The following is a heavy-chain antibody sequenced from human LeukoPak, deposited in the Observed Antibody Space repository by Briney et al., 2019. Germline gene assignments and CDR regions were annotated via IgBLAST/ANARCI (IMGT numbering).Heavy chain of an antibody. V-gene: IGHV1-69*06. CDR1: GYTFTGYY. D-gene: IGHD1-26*01. CDR3: ARGTIVGATYLDY. Sequence: SVKVSCKASGYTFTGYYMHWVRQAPGQGLEWMGGIIPIFGTANYAQKFQGRVTITADKSTSTAYMELSRLRSDDTAVYYCARGTIVGATYLDYWGQGTLVTVSS. CDR2: IIPIFGTA. J-gene: IGHJ4*02.